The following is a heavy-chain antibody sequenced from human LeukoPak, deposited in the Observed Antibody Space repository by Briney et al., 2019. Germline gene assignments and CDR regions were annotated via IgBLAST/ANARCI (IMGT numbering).Heavy chain of an antibody. CDR2: IIPIFGTA. CDR3: ARDLGDFWSGYYPY. D-gene: IGHD3-3*01. Sequence: SVKVSCKASGYTFTSYDINWVRQAPGQGLEWMGGIIPIFGTANYAQKFQGRVTITTDESTSTAYMELSSLRSEDTAVYYCARDLGDFWSGYYPYWGQGTLVTVSS. J-gene: IGHJ4*02. CDR1: GYTFTSYD. V-gene: IGHV1-69*05.